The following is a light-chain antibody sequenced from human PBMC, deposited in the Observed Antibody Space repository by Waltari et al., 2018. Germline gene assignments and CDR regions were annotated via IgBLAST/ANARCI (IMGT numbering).Light chain of an antibody. CDR2: EGS. CDR3: SSYAGSTTFVI. Sequence: QSALTQPASVSGSPEQSITIPCTGTSSDVGCYNLVSWYQQHPGKAPKLMIYEGSKRPSGISSRFSGSKSGNTASLTISGLQAEDEADYYCSSYAGSTTFVIFGGGTKLTVL. CDR1: SSDVGCYNL. V-gene: IGLV2-23*03. J-gene: IGLJ2*01.